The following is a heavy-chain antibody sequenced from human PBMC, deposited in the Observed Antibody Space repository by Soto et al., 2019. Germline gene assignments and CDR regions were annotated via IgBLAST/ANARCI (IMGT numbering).Heavy chain of an antibody. CDR1: GGSISSYY. J-gene: IGHJ4*02. CDR2: IYYRGST. CDR3: ARHPANRNPYYFDY. D-gene: IGHD2-2*01. Sequence: ASETLRLTWTVSGGSISSYYWSWIRQPPGKGLEWIGCIYYRGSTKYNPSLKSRVTIYVDTSKNQFSLKLTSVTAADTAVSYCARHPANRNPYYFDYWSQGKLVTV. V-gene: IGHV4-59*01.